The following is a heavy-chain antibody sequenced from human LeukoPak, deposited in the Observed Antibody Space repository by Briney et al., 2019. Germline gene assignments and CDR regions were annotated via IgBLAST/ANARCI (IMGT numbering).Heavy chain of an antibody. Sequence: ASVKVSCKASGYTFTSYGISWVRQAPGQGLEWMGWISAYNGNTNSAQKLQGRVTMTTDTSTSTACMELRSLRSDDTAVYYCARVHGNYAHFDYWGQGTLVTVSS. CDR3: ARVHGNYAHFDY. J-gene: IGHJ4*02. D-gene: IGHD4-17*01. CDR1: GYTFTSYG. V-gene: IGHV1-18*01. CDR2: ISAYNGNT.